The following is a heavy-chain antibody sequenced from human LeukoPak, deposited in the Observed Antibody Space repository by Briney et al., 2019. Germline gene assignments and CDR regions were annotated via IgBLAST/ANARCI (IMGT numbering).Heavy chain of an antibody. D-gene: IGHD6-13*01. J-gene: IGHJ4*02. CDR1: GFTFSSYA. CDR2: ISGSGGST. Sequence: PGGSLRLSCAASGFTFSSYAMSWVRQAPGKGLEWVSAISGSGGSTYYADSVKGRFTISRDNAKKLLYLQVNSLRAEDTAVYYCARGAEGIAASDSSFDYWGQGTLVSVSS. CDR3: ARGAEGIAASDSSFDY. V-gene: IGHV3-23*01.